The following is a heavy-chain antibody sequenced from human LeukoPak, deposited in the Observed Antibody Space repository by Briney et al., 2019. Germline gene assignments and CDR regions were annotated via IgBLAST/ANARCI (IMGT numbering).Heavy chain of an antibody. CDR1: GYSFTSYW. V-gene: IGHV5-10-1*01. D-gene: IGHD6-13*01. Sequence: GESLRFSCKGSGYSFTSYWIRWVRQMPGKGLEWMGRIDPSDSYTNYSPSFQGHVTISADKSISTAYLQWSSLKASDTAMYYCARHMESYSSCWYGTYDYWGQGHLVTVSS. J-gene: IGHJ4*02. CDR3: ARHMESYSSCWYGTYDY. CDR2: IDPSDSYT.